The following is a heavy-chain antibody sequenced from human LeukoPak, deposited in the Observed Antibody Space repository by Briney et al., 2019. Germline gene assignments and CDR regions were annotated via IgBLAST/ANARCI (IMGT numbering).Heavy chain of an antibody. CDR2: TYYRSRMIY. J-gene: IGHJ4*02. Sequence: SHTLSLTCVLSGDIVSSSSSAWSWIRQSPSRGLEWLGRTYYRSRMIYDYAESVKGRITINPDTSKNEFSLQLNSVTPEDTAMYYCARNLRPDFDYWGQGTLVTVSS. CDR1: GDIVSSSSSA. V-gene: IGHV6-1*01. CDR3: ARNLRPDFDY.